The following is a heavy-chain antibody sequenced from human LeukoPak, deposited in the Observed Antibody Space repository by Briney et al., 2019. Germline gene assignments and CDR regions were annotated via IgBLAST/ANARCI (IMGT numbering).Heavy chain of an antibody. V-gene: IGHV3-23*01. CDR2: ISGSGGST. D-gene: IGHD5-12*01. CDR1: GFTFNNYA. Sequence: GGSLRLSCAASGFTFNNYAMSWVRQAPGKGLEGVAAISGSGGSTYYADSVKGRFTTSRDNSKSLLYLQMHSLRVEDTALYYCAKDNEGGGYSGFDFGDLDYWGQGTLATVSS. J-gene: IGHJ4*02. CDR3: AKDNEGGGYSGFDFGDLDY.